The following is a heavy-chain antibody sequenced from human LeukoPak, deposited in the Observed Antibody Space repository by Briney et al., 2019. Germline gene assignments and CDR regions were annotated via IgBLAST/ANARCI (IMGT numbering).Heavy chain of an antibody. D-gene: IGHD6-19*01. Sequence: GGSLRLSCAASGFAFSVYAMSWLRQPPGNGLEWVSTINANSGTTSYAASVRGRFSISRDNSKNTLYLQLNTLRADDTATYYCAKPISGGLAVTADWFHPWGQGTLVVVSS. CDR1: GFAFSVYA. CDR2: INANSGTT. J-gene: IGHJ5*01. V-gene: IGHV3-23*01. CDR3: AKPISGGLAVTADWFHP.